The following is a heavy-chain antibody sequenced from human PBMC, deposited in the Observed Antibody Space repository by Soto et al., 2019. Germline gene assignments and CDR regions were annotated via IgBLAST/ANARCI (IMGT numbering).Heavy chain of an antibody. CDR1: GYTFTGYY. D-gene: IGHD6-19*01. Sequence: QVQLVQSGAEVKKPGASVKVSCKASGYTFTGYYMHWVRQAPGQGLEWMGWINPNSGGTNYAQKFQGWVTMTRDTSISTAYMELSRLRSDDTAMYYCARDIQLGVAGGDGAFDIWGQGTMVTVSS. CDR2: INPNSGGT. J-gene: IGHJ3*02. CDR3: ARDIQLGVAGGDGAFDI. V-gene: IGHV1-2*04.